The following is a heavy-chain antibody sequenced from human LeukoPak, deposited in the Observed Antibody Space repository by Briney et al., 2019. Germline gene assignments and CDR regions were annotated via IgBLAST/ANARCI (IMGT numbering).Heavy chain of an antibody. CDR2: ISGSGGST. CDR1: GFTFSSYA. CDR3: AKGSYYDILTGYYSDY. D-gene: IGHD3-9*01. Sequence: PGGSLRLSCAASGFTFSSYAMSWVRQAPGKGLEWVSAISGSGGSTYYADSVKGRFTISRDNSKNTLYLQMNSLRAEDTAVYYCAKGSYYDILTGYYSDYWGQGTLVTVCS. V-gene: IGHV3-23*01. J-gene: IGHJ4*02.